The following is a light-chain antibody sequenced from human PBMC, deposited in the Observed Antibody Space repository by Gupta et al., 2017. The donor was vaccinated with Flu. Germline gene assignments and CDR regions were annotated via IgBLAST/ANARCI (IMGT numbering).Light chain of an antibody. CDR2: EVS. Sequence: QSALTQPASVSGSPGQSITISCTGTSSDVGGYNYVSWYQQHPGKAPKLMIYEVSNRPSGVSNRFSGSKSGNTASLTISGLKAEDEADYYCSSDTSSSTPAFGGGTKLTVL. CDR1: SSDVGGYNY. CDR3: SSDTSSSTPA. J-gene: IGLJ3*02. V-gene: IGLV2-14*01.